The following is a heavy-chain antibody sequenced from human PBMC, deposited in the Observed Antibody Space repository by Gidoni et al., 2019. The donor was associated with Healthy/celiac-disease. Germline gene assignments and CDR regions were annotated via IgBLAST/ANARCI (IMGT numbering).Heavy chain of an antibody. Sequence: QVQLVESGGGVVQPGRSLRLSCAASGFTFSSYGMHWVRQAPGKGLEWVAVIWDDGSNKYYADSVKGRFTISRDNSKNTLYLQMNSLRSEDTAVYYCARDIVATQFDYWGQGTLVTVSS. CDR3: ARDIVATQFDY. D-gene: IGHD5-12*01. CDR1: GFTFSSYG. V-gene: IGHV3-33*01. J-gene: IGHJ4*02. CDR2: IWDDGSNK.